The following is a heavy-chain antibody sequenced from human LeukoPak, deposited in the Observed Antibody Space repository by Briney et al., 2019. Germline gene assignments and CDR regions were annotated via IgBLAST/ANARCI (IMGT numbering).Heavy chain of an antibody. Sequence: ALVKVSCKASGYTFTGYYMHWVRQAPGQGLEWMGWINPNSGGTNYAQKFQGRVTMTRDTSISTAYMELSRLRSDDTAVYYCASEAMGSITMVRGVMDYWGQGTLVTVSS. CDR1: GYTFTGYY. V-gene: IGHV1-2*02. CDR3: ASEAMGSITMVRGVMDY. D-gene: IGHD3-10*01. CDR2: INPNSGGT. J-gene: IGHJ4*02.